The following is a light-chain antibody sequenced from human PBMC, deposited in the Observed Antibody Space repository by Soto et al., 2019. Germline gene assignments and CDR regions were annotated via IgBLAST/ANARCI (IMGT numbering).Light chain of an antibody. V-gene: IGKV3-20*01. Sequence: EMGLTRCSPSQSLSPGERATLSCRASQSVSSSYLAWYQQKPGQAPRLLIYGASSRATGIPDRFSGSGSGTDFTLTISRLEPEDFAVYYCQQYSSSPPTFGGGTKV. J-gene: IGKJ4*01. CDR1: QSVSSSY. CDR2: GAS. CDR3: QQYSSSPPT.